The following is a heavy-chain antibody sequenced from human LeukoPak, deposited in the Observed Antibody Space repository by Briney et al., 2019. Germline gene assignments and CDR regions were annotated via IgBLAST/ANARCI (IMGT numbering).Heavy chain of an antibody. J-gene: IGHJ4*02. Sequence: GGSLRLSCTASGFTFSSYSMKWVRQAPGKGLEWVSSISSSSSHMYYVDSVKGRFTISRDNAKNSLYLQMNSLRAEDTAVYYCARAPLSGNSYSGSYCPDYWGQGTLVTVSS. CDR1: GFTFSSYS. CDR2: ISSSSSHM. V-gene: IGHV3-21*01. CDR3: ARAPLSGNSYSGSYCPDY. D-gene: IGHD1-26*01.